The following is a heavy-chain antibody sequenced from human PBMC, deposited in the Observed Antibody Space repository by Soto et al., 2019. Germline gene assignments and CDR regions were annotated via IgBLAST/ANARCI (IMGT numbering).Heavy chain of an antibody. Sequence: EVQLAESGGGLAQPGGSLRLSCVGSGFTFSSFEMNWVRQTPGKGLELLSYIGRSGETIYYADSVKGRFTISRDNAKSSLFLQMNGLRDEDTGIYYCARDSRGGAARRPTFYYWGRGTLVTVSS. CDR1: GFTFSSFE. D-gene: IGHD6-6*01. CDR3: ARDSRGGAARRPTFYY. CDR2: IGRSGETI. V-gene: IGHV3-48*03. J-gene: IGHJ4*02.